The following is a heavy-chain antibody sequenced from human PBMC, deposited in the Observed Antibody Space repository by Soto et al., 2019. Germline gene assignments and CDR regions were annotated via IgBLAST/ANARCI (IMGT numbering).Heavy chain of an antibody. J-gene: IGHJ4*02. CDR3: ARDEYYYDSSGYYGYYFDY. Sequence: EVQLVESGGGLVKPGGSLRLSCAASGFTFSSYSMNWVRQAPGKGLEWVSSISSSSSYIYYAESVKGRFTISRDNAKNSLYLQMNSLRAEDTAVYYCARDEYYYDSSGYYGYYFDYWGQGTLVTVSS. V-gene: IGHV3-21*01. CDR2: ISSSSSYI. D-gene: IGHD3-22*01. CDR1: GFTFSSYS.